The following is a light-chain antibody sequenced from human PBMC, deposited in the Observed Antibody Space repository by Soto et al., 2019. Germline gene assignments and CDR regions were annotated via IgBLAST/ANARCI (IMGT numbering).Light chain of an antibody. Sequence: QSVLTQPASVSGSPGQSITISCTGTSSDVATYNLVSWYQQRPGTAPQLIIYEVTKRPSGVSPRFSGSQSGNTASLTISGLQADDEADYYCCSRVFGGGTKLTVL. J-gene: IGLJ3*02. CDR2: EVT. CDR3: CSRV. CDR1: SSDVATYNL. V-gene: IGLV2-23*02.